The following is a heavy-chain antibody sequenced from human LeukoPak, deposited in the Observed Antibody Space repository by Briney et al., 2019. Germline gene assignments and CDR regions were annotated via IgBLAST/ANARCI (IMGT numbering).Heavy chain of an antibody. V-gene: IGHV3-23*01. CDR2: ISGSGGST. CDR3: ARDSPYYFDY. J-gene: IGHJ4*02. CDR1: GFTFSDYS. Sequence: GGSLRLSCAASGFTFSDYSMNWVRQAPGKGLEWVSAISGSGGSTYYADSVKGRFTISRDNSKNTLYLQMNSLRAEDTAVYYCARDSPYYFDYWGQGTLVTVSS.